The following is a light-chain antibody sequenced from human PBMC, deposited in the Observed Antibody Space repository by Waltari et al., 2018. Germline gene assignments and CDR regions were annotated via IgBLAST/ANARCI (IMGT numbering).Light chain of an antibody. CDR1: QNIRSN. Sequence: EIVMTQSPATMSLSPGESATLSCRASQNIRSNLAWYRQKPGQAPRLLIYGASFRATGIPARISGSGSGTEFTLTISSLQSEDFAVYFCQQYDNWPPITFGQGTKLEIK. CDR3: QQYDNWPPIT. CDR2: GAS. V-gene: IGKV3-15*01. J-gene: IGKJ2*01.